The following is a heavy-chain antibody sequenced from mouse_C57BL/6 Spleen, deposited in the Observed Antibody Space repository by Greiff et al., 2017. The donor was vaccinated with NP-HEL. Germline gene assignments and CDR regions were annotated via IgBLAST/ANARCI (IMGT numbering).Heavy chain of an antibody. D-gene: IGHD1-1*01. CDR1: GYAFSSSW. CDR2: IYPGDGDT. Sequence: QVQLQQSGPELVKPGASVKISCKASGYAFSSSWMNWVKQRPGKGLEWIGRIYPGDGDTNYNGKFKGKATLTADKSSSTAYMQLSSLTSEDSAVYFWATIYYYGSSYGYWGQGTTLTVSS. V-gene: IGHV1-82*01. CDR3: ATIYYYGSSYGY. J-gene: IGHJ2*01.